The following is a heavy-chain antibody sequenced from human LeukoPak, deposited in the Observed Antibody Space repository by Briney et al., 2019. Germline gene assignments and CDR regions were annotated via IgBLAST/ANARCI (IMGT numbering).Heavy chain of an antibody. CDR3: ARGVAAGYDY. CDR1: GYTFTTLE. Sequence: ASVKVSCKASGYTFTTLEINWVRQATGQGLEWMGWMNPNSGITAYAQKFQGRVTMTRSTSISTAYMELTSLTSEDTAVYYCARGVAAGYDYWGQGTLVTVSS. J-gene: IGHJ4*02. V-gene: IGHV1-8*01. CDR2: MNPNSGIT. D-gene: IGHD3-9*01.